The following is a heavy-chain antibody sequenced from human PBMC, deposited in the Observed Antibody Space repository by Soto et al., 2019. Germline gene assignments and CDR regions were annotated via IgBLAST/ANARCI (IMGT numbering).Heavy chain of an antibody. CDR2: IYYSGST. J-gene: IGHJ6*02. CDR3: VAGYYYYYGMEV. CDR1: GGSISSYY. Sequence: PSETLSLTCTVSGGSISSYYWSWIRQPPGKGLEWIGSIYYSGSTYYNPSLKSRVTISVDTSKNQFSLKLSSVTAADTAVYYSVAGYYYYYGMEVWGQGTTVTVSS. V-gene: IGHV4-59*05. D-gene: IGHD6-19*01.